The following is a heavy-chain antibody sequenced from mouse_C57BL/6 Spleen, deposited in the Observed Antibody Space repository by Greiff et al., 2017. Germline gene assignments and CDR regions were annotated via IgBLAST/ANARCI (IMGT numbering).Heavy chain of an antibody. D-gene: IGHD4-1*01. J-gene: IGHJ2*01. CDR3: ARKGTGTDYFDY. CDR1: GYTFTSYW. Sequence: QVQLQQPGAELVKPGASVKLSCKASGYTFTSYWMQWVKQRPGQGLEWIGEIDPSDSYTNYNQKFKGKATLTVDTSSSTAYMQLSSLTSEDSAVYYCARKGTGTDYFDYWGQGTTLTVSS. CDR2: IDPSDSYT. V-gene: IGHV1-50*01.